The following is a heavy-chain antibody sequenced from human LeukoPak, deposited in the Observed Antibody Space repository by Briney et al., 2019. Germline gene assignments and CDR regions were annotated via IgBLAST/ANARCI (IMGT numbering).Heavy chain of an antibody. V-gene: IGHV4-31*03. CDR3: ARASYYYDSSGYYDHDAFDI. D-gene: IGHD3-22*01. CDR2: IYYSGST. Sequence: SETLSLTCTVSGGSISSGGYYWSWIRQHPGKGLEWIGYIYYSGSTYYNPSLKSRVTISVDTSKNQFSLKLSSATAADTAVYYCARASYYYDSSGYYDHDAFDIWGQGTMVTVSS. CDR1: GGSISSGGYY. J-gene: IGHJ3*02.